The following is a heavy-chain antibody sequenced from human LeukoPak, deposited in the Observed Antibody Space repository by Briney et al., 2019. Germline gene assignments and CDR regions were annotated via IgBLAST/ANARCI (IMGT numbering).Heavy chain of an antibody. Sequence: PGGSLRLSCAASGFTFSNSAMTWVRQAPEKGLEWGASISNGGGDTYYADAVKGRFTIFRVNSKNTLYLQMNSLRAEDTAVYYCAKERYSSGWSDSFDYWGQGTLVTVSS. CDR2: ISNGGGDT. D-gene: IGHD6-19*01. J-gene: IGHJ4*02. CDR3: AKERYSSGWSDSFDY. V-gene: IGHV3-23*01. CDR1: GFTFSNSA.